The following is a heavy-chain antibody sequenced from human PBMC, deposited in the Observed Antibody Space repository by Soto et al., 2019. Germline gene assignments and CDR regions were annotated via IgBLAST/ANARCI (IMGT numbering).Heavy chain of an antibody. D-gene: IGHD6-19*01. Sequence: EVQLVESGGGLVQPGRSLRLSCAASGFTFDDYAMHWVRQAPGKGLEWVSGISWNSGSIGYADSVKGRFTISRDNAKNSLYLQMNSLRAEDTALYYCAKDVRNEVAGGAPFDYWGQGTLVTVSS. CDR2: ISWNSGSI. V-gene: IGHV3-9*01. CDR1: GFTFDDYA. J-gene: IGHJ4*02. CDR3: AKDVRNEVAGGAPFDY.